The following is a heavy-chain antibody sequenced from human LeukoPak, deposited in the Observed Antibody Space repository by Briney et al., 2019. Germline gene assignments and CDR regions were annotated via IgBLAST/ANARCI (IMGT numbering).Heavy chain of an antibody. CDR1: VFTFSNYW. J-gene: IGHJ6*02. V-gene: IGHV3-74*01. Sequence: GGSLRLSCAASVFTFSNYWMHWVRQTRWEGLVCVSLIKGDGSSTTYADSVKGRFTISRDNAKNTVYLQMNSLRAEDTAVYYCARGNYHAMDVWGQGTTVTVSS. CDR2: IKGDGSST. CDR3: ARGNYHAMDV.